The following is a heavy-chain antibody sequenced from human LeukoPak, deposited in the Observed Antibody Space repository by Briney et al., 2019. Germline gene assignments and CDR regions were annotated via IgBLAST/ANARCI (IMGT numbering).Heavy chain of an antibody. V-gene: IGHV1-18*01. J-gene: IGHJ4*02. Sequence: ASVKVSCKASGYTFTSYGISWVRQAPGQGLEWMGWISAYNGNTNYAQKLQDRVTMTTDTSTSTACMELRSLRSDDTAVYYCARVQPLPYLADCSGGSCPFGYWGQGTLVTVSS. CDR3: ARVQPLPYLADCSGGSCPFGY. D-gene: IGHD2-15*01. CDR1: GYTFTSYG. CDR2: ISAYNGNT.